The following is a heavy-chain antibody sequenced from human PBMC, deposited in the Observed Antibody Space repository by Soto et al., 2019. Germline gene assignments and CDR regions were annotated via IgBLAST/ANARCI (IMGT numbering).Heavy chain of an antibody. CDR3: ARGVLH. CDR1: GGSISSGGYY. CDR2: IYYSGST. D-gene: IGHD3-16*01. J-gene: IGHJ4*02. V-gene: IGHV4-31*03. Sequence: QVQLQESGPGLVKPSQTLSLTCTVSGGSISSGGYYWSWIRQHPGKGLEWIGSIYYSGSTYYNPSLXXXVTISVXTXXXXXSLXXSXVXAADTAVYYCARGVLHWGQGTLVTVSS.